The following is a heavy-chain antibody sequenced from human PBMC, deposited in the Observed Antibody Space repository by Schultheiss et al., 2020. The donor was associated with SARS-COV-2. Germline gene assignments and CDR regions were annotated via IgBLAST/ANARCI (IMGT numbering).Heavy chain of an antibody. J-gene: IGHJ6*02. V-gene: IGHV3-30*02. CDR2: IWYDGSNK. D-gene: IGHD5-12*01. CDR3: AKDGGPEPYIVATINTGSYYYYGMDV. CDR1: GFTFSDYS. Sequence: GGSLRLSCAASGFTFSDYSMNWVRQAPGKGLEWVAVIWYDGSNKYYADSVKGRFTISRDNSKNTLYLQMNSLRAEDTAVYYCAKDGGPEPYIVATINTGSYYYYGMDVWGQGTTVTVSS.